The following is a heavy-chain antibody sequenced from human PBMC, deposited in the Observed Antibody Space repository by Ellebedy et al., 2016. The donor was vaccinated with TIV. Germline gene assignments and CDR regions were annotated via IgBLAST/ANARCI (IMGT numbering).Heavy chain of an antibody. D-gene: IGHD3-9*01. Sequence: PGGSLRLSCAVSGFTFSSYAMSWVRQAPGKGLEWVSSLSGSGGSTYYADSVKGRFTISRDNSKNTLYLQMNSLRAEDTAVYYCARDYDILTGYYKGGYYYYGMDVWGQGTTVTVSS. CDR1: GFTFSSYA. J-gene: IGHJ6*02. CDR3: ARDYDILTGYYKGGYYYYGMDV. V-gene: IGHV3-23*01. CDR2: LSGSGGST.